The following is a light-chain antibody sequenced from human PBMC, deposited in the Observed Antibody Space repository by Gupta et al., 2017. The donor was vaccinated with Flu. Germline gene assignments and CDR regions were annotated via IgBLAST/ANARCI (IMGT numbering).Light chain of an antibody. CDR1: QSISTY. CDR3: QQGYSSPSFS. Sequence: GDRITITCRASQSISTYLNWYQQKPGKAPKLLLYAASSLQSGVPSRFSGRGSGTDFTLTISSLQPEDFATYYCQQGYSSPSFSFGQGTTLEIK. V-gene: IGKV1-39*01. J-gene: IGKJ2*03. CDR2: AAS.